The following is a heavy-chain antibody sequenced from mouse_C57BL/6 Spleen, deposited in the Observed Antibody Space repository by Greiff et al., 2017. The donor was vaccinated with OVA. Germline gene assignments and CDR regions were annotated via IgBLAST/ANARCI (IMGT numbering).Heavy chain of an antibody. D-gene: IGHD2-3*01. J-gene: IGHJ2*01. CDR1: GYSFTGYY. CDR2: INPSTGGT. CDR3: ARRDGP. Sequence: VQLKESGPELVKPGASVKISCKASGYSFTGYYMNWVKQSPEKSLEWIGEINPSTGGTTYNQKFKAKATLTVDKSSSTAYMQLKSLTSEDSAVYYCARRDGPWGQGTTLTVSS. V-gene: IGHV1-42*01.